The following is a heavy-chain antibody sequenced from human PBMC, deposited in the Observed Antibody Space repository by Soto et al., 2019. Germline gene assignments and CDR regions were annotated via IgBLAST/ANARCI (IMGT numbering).Heavy chain of an antibody. CDR3: ARYCSTTRCPFDY. D-gene: IGHD2-2*01. Sequence: NPSETLSLTCTVSGGSISSGGSYWGCIRQPPGKGLEWIGYIYYSGNTYFNPSLKSRVTLSVDTSKNQFSLNLSPVTAADTAVYYCARYCSTTRCPFDYWGQGTLVTVSS. J-gene: IGHJ4*02. CDR1: GGSISSGGSY. CDR2: IYYSGNT. V-gene: IGHV4-30-4*01.